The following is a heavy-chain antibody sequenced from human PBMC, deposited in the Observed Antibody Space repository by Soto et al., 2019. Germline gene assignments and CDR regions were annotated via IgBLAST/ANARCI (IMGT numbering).Heavy chain of an antibody. Sequence: QVQLVQSGAEVKKPGSSVKVSCKASGGTFSSYTISWVRQAPGQGLEWMGRIIPILGVTDYAQKFQGRVTITADRSTRTAYMELSSLRSEDTAVYCCARCRSEYCTITNCPDRYYYYGMDVWGQGTTVTVSS. CDR2: IIPILGVT. D-gene: IGHD2-2*01. CDR3: ARCRSEYCTITNCPDRYYYYGMDV. V-gene: IGHV1-69*02. J-gene: IGHJ6*02. CDR1: GGTFSSYT.